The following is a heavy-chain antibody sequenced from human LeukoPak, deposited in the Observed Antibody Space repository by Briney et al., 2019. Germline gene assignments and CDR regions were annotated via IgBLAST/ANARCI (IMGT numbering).Heavy chain of an antibody. J-gene: IGHJ4*02. CDR3: ARGHYDDYE. D-gene: IGHD3-16*01. CDR2: IKEHGSET. Sequence: GGSLRLSCAASGFTVSTYWMNWVRQAPGKGLEWVANIKEHGSETYYVDSVKGRFTISRDNAKNSLYLQMNSLGAEDTAVYYCARGHYDDYEWGRGTLVTVSS. V-gene: IGHV3-7*01. CDR1: GFTVSTYW.